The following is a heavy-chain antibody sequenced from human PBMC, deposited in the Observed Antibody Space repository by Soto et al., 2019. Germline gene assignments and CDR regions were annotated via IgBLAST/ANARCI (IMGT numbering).Heavy chain of an antibody. V-gene: IGHV3-30*18. CDR3: AKVYDYGDAWDAFDI. CDR2: ISYDGSNK. J-gene: IGHJ3*02. D-gene: IGHD4-17*01. Sequence: GGSLRLSCAASGFTFSSYGMHWVRQAPGKGLEWVAVISYDGSNKYYADSVKGRFTISRDNSKNTLYLQMNSLRAEDTAVYYCAKVYDYGDAWDAFDIWGQGTMVTVSS. CDR1: GFTFSSYG.